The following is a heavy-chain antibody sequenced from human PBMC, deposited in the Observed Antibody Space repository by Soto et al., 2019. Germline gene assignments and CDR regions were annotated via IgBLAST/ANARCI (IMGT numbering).Heavy chain of an antibody. Sequence: ETLSLTCTVSGGSFSPNYWSWIRQPPGKGLEWVSIVNSGGDTYYTDSVKGRFTISRDNSKNTVYLQMNSLRVEDTAVYYCAKFSGGNTAHTYTIDPWGQGTLVTVSS. CDR1: GGSFSPNY. J-gene: IGHJ5*02. CDR2: VNSGGDT. CDR3: AKFSGGNTAHTYTIDP. D-gene: IGHD2-15*01. V-gene: IGHV3-66*01.